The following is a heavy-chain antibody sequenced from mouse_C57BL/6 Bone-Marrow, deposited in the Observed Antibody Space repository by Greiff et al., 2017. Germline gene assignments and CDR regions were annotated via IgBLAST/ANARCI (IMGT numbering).Heavy chain of an antibody. J-gene: IGHJ3*01. CDR3: ARSPNDYDRDPEAWFAY. Sequence: QVQLQQSGAELMKPGASVKLSCKATGYTFTGYWIEWVKQRPGHGLEWIGEILPGSGSTNYNEKFKGKATFTADTSSNTDYMQLSSLTTEDSAIDDGARSPNDYDRDPEAWFAYWGKGTLVTVSA. CDR2: ILPGSGST. V-gene: IGHV1-9*01. CDR1: GYTFTGYW. D-gene: IGHD2-4*01.